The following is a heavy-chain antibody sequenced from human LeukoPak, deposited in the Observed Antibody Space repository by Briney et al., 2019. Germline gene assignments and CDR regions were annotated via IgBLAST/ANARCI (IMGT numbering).Heavy chain of an antibody. CDR3: AKHVAGYYFDY. Sequence: GGSLRLSCAASGFTFSGYVMDWVRQAPGKGLEWVAFIRNDGSNKYYADSVKGRFTISRDNSKNTLHLQMNSLRPEDTAVYYCAKHVAGYYFDYWGQGTLVTVSS. D-gene: IGHD3-22*01. CDR2: IRNDGSNK. V-gene: IGHV3-30*02. CDR1: GFTFSGYV. J-gene: IGHJ4*02.